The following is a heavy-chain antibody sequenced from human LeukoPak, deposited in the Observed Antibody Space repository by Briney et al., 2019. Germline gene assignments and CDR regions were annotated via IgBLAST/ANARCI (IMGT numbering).Heavy chain of an antibody. Sequence: GGSLRLSCAASGFTVSSNYMSWVRQAPGKGLEWVSVIYSGGSTYYADSVKGRFTISRDNSKNTLYLQMNSLRAEDTAVYYCAKCNGDLLYYFDYWGQGTLVTVSS. CDR3: AKCNGDLLYYFDY. J-gene: IGHJ4*02. CDR2: IYSGGST. CDR1: GFTVSSNY. V-gene: IGHV3-53*01. D-gene: IGHD3-10*01.